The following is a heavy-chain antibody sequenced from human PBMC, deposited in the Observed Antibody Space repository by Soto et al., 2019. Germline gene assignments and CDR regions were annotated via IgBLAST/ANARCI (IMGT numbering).Heavy chain of an antibody. J-gene: IGHJ4*02. D-gene: IGHD4-4*01. V-gene: IGHV3-15*01. CDR3: TTDFESTLFDY. CDR2: IKSKTDGGTT. Sequence: PGGSLRLSCAASGFTFSNAWMSWVRQAPGKGLEWVGRIKSKTDGGTTDYAAPVKGRFTISRDDSKNTLYLQMNSLKTEDTAAYYCTTDFESTLFDYWGQGTLVTVSS. CDR1: GFTFSNAW.